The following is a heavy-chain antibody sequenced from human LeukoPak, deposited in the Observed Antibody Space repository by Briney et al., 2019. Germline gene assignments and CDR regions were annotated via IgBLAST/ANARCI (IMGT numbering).Heavy chain of an antibody. Sequence: TGGSLRLSCAASGFTFSSYWMPWVRQAPGKGLVWVSRINSDGSSTSYADSVKGRFTISRDNAKNTLYLQMNSLRAEDTAVYYCARVGYYDSSGSTNREFDYWGQGTLVTVSS. V-gene: IGHV3-74*01. CDR1: GFTFSSYW. D-gene: IGHD3-22*01. J-gene: IGHJ4*02. CDR3: ARVGYYDSSGSTNREFDY. CDR2: INSDGSST.